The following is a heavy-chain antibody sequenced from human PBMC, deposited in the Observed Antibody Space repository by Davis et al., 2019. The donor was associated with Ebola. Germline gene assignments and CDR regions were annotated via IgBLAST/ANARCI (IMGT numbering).Heavy chain of an antibody. CDR2: IRSKAYGGTT. Sequence: GGSLRLSCTASGFTFGDYAMSWFRQAPGKGLEWVGFIRSKAYGGTTEYAASVKGRFTISRDDSKSIAYLQMNSLKTEDTAVYYCTRPYSSGWSDYWGQGTLVTVSS. CDR3: TRPYSSGWSDY. V-gene: IGHV3-49*03. J-gene: IGHJ4*02. D-gene: IGHD6-19*01. CDR1: GFTFGDYA.